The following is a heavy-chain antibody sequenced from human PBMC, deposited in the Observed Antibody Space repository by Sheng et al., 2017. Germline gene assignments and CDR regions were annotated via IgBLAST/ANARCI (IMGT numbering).Heavy chain of an antibody. CDR1: IHPLVSYA. CDR2: ISGSGGST. Sequence: EVQLVESGGGLVQPGGSRETLLCSLWIHPLVSYAMSWVRPRLQGRGWSGSSAISGSGGSTYYADSVKGRFTISRDNSKNTLYLQMNSLRAEDTAVYYCAKAAKSQRSNPRIYYYDGRLGQRDHGHRLL. V-gene: IGHV3-23*04. J-gene: IGHJ6*04. D-gene: IGHD4-4*01. CDR3: AKAAKSQRSNPRIYYYDGR.